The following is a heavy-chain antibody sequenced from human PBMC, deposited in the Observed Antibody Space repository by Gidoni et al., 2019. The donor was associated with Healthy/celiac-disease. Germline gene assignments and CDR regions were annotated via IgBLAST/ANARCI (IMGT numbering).Heavy chain of an antibody. J-gene: IGHJ6*02. D-gene: IGHD3-10*01. CDR1: GFTFSNAW. V-gene: IGHV3-15*01. CDR2: IKSKTDGGTT. CDR3: TTDRIGQTRGSGRRYYYYGMDV. Sequence: EVQLVESGGGLVKPGGSLRLSCAASGFTFSNAWMSWVRQAPGKGLEWVGRIKSKTDGGTTDYAAPVKGRFTISRDDSKNTLYLQMNSLKTEDTAVYYCTTDRIGQTRGSGRRYYYYGMDVWGQGTTVTVSS.